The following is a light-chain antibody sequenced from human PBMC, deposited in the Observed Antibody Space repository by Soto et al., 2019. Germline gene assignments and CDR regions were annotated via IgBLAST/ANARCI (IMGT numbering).Light chain of an antibody. CDR2: DAS. V-gene: IGKV3-11*01. Sequence: DIVLTQSPATLSLSPGERAILSCRASQSVSSYLGWYQQQPGQAPRLLIFDASNRATGIPARFSGSGSGTDFTLTISSLEPEDFAVYYCQQRSDWPPFTFGGGTMVEIK. J-gene: IGKJ4*01. CDR3: QQRSDWPPFT. CDR1: QSVSSY.